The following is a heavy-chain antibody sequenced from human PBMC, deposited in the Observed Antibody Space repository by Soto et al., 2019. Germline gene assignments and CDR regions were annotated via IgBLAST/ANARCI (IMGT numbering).Heavy chain of an antibody. D-gene: IGHD7-27*01. V-gene: IGHV4-30-4*01. CDR3: ARGPSGDKVDS. CDR1: GGSISTVDYW. CDR2: IYDGGRT. Sequence: QVQLQESGPGLVKPSQTLSLTCTVSGGSISTVDYWWSWIRQSPDMGLEWIGHIYDGGRTYNNPSLERXXTXSXXTSGSQLSLTLSSVSAADTAVYYCARGPSGDKVDSWGQGTLVTVSS. J-gene: IGHJ4*02.